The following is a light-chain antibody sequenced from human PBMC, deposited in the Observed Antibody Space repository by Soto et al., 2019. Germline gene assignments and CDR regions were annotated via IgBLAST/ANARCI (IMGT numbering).Light chain of an antibody. CDR3: QSYDSSLSAWV. V-gene: IGLV1-40*01. Sequence: QSVLTQPPSVSGAPGQRVTISCTGSSSNIGAGYDVHWYQQLPRTAPKVIIYGNSNRPSGVPDRFSGSKSGTSASLAITGLQAEDEADYYCQSYDSSLSAWVFGGGTKLTVL. CDR2: GNS. CDR1: SSNIGAGYD. J-gene: IGLJ2*01.